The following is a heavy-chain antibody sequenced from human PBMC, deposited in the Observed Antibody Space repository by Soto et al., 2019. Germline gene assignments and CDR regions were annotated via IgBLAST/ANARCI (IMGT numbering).Heavy chain of an antibody. CDR3: ASGYCSDGSCYSGVSYYYGMDV. CDR2: INAGNGNT. V-gene: IGHV1-3*01. J-gene: IGHJ6*02. D-gene: IGHD2-15*01. Sequence: QVQVVQSGAEVKKPGASVKVSCKASGYTFTSYAMHWVRQAPGQRLEWMGWINAGNGNTKYSQKFQGRVTITRDTSASTAYMELSSLRSEDTAVYYCASGYCSDGSCYSGVSYYYGMDVWGQGTTVTVSS. CDR1: GYTFTSYA.